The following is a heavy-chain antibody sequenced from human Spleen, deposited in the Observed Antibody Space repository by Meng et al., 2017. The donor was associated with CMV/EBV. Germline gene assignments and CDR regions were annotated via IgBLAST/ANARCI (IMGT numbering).Heavy chain of an antibody. CDR1: GTIKNRNW. V-gene: IGHV4-4*02. D-gene: IGHD1-26*01. J-gene: IGHJ4*02. Sequence: GTIKNRNWGRWARQPAGEGLEWIGEIYHSGSTKYNPSLKSRVTISVDKSKNQFSLKLSSVTAADTAVYYCARLRGGYSGSSHFDYWGQGTLVTVSS. CDR3: ARLRGGYSGSSHFDY. CDR2: IYHSGST.